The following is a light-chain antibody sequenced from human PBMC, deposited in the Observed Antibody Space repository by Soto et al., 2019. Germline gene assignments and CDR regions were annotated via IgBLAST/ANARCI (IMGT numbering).Light chain of an antibody. Sequence: ESLLTQSPGTLSLSPGDRFTLSCTARQSVRSYFSWYQQRPGEAPRLLSYEASKWATGIPGRFSGSGSGTDFILTISGLETDDFGVYFCNQYSRWPRETFGPGTKVDIK. J-gene: IGKJ3*01. V-gene: IGKV3-11*01. CDR1: QSVRSY. CDR3: NQYSRWPRET. CDR2: EAS.